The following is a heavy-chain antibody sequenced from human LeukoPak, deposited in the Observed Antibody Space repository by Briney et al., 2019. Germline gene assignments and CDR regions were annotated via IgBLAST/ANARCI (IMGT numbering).Heavy chain of an antibody. CDR2: SIPIFDRT. D-gene: IGHD3-16*01. CDR1: GGTFGGYT. J-gene: IGHJ5*02. CDR3: SGDLNWHHDS. V-gene: IGHV1-69*08. Sequence: ASVKVSCKASGGTFGGYTINWVRQAPGQGLEWMGRSIPIFDRTNYARNFQGRVTITADKSTTTVYMELTSLRSDDTAVYYCSGDLNWHHDSWGQGTLVTVSS.